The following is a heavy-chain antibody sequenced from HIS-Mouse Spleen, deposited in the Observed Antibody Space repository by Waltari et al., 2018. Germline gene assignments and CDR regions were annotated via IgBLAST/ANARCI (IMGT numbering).Heavy chain of an antibody. J-gene: IGHJ4*02. CDR1: GFTSSRLG. V-gene: IGHV3-30*18. D-gene: IGHD6-19*01. CDR3: AKASSGWLDY. CDR2: ISYDGSNK. Sequence: QVQLVESGGGGVQPGRSLGLPWPAAGFTSSRLGLHWVRQAPGKGLEWVAVISYDGSNKYYADSVKGRFTISRDNSKNTLYLQMNSLRAEDTAVYYCAKASSGWLDYWGQGTLVTVSS.